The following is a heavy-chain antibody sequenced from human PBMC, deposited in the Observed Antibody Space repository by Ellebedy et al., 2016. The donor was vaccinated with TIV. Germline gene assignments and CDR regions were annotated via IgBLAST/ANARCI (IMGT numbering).Heavy chain of an antibody. V-gene: IGHV4-59*01. D-gene: IGHD6-13*01. CDR1: GGSISNYY. Sequence: MPSETLSLTCTVSGGSISNYYWIWIRQPPGKGLEWIGYISYTGNTDYNPSLKSRVTMSVGTSRNQFSLRLSSVTAADTAVYYCTRARKETQHRPAWVFESWGPGTLVSVSS. J-gene: IGHJ4*02. CDR3: TRARKETQHRPAWVFES. CDR2: ISYTGNT.